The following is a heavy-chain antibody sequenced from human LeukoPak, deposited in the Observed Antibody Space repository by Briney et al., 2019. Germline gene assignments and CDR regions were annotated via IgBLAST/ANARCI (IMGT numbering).Heavy chain of an antibody. CDR3: ARDYKYAFDN. V-gene: IGHV3-48*01. D-gene: IGHD5-24*01. CDR2: IGIDSGNT. J-gene: IGHJ4*02. CDR1: GFTFSDYS. Sequence: PGGSLRLSCAASGFTFSDYSMNWVRRAPGKGPEWISYIGIDSGNTNYADSVKGRFTISGDKAKNSLYLQMNSLRVEDTAVYYCARDYKYAFDNWGQGTLVTVSS.